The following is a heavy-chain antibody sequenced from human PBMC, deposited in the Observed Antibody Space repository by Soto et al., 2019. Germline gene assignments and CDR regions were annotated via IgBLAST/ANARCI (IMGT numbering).Heavy chain of an antibody. CDR2: ISGSSSYI. CDR3: ARVLVDNSKIYFDI. Sequence: EVQLVESGGGLVKPGGSLRLSCAASGFTFSSYTMTWVRQAPGKGLEWVSSISGSSSYIYYVDSLKGRFTISRDNAKNSLNLQMDSLRAEDTAVYYCARVLVDNSKIYFDIWGQGTMVTASS. J-gene: IGHJ3*02. V-gene: IGHV3-21*01. CDR1: GFTFSSYT. D-gene: IGHD2-21*01.